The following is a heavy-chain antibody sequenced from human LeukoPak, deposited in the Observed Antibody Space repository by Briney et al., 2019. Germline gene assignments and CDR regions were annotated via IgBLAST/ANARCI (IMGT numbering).Heavy chain of an antibody. J-gene: IGHJ4*02. CDR1: GFTFSSYS. CDR3: ARGWGYCSSTSCPL. D-gene: IGHD2-2*01. Sequence: GGSLRLSCAASGFTFSSYSMNWVRQAPGKGLEWVSYISSSSSTIYYADSVKGRFTISRDNAKNSLYLQMNSLRAEDTAVYYCARGWGYCSSTSCPLWGQGTLVTVSS. V-gene: IGHV3-48*01. CDR2: ISSSSSTI.